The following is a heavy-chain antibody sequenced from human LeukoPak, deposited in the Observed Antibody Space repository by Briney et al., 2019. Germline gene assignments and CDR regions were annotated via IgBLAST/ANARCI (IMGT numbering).Heavy chain of an antibody. CDR1: GGSISSYY. J-gene: IGHJ4*02. V-gene: IGHV4-39*01. CDR2: VYYTGST. D-gene: IGHD3-10*01. Sequence: SETLSLTCTVSGGSISSYYWGWIRQPPGKGLEWIATVYYTGSTYYNPSLKSRVTISIDTSKSHFSLKLSSVTAADIAVYYCARQDFGSGILPGYWGQGTLVTVSS. CDR3: ARQDFGSGILPGY.